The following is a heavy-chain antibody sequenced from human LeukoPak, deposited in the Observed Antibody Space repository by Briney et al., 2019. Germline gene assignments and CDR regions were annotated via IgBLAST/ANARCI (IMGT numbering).Heavy chain of an antibody. CDR2: INDNGGT. J-gene: IGHJ5*02. CDR3: ARHYGP. Sequence: SETLSLTCAVYGGSFSGYYWSWIRQPPGKGLEWVAEINDNGGTNYNPSLKSRVTISVDTSKNQFSLKLNSVTAADTAVYYCARHYGPWGQGTLVTVSS. D-gene: IGHD3-16*01. CDR1: GGSFSGYY. V-gene: IGHV4-34*01.